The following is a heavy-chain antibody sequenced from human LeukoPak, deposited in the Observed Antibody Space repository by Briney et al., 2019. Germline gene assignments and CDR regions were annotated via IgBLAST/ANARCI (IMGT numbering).Heavy chain of an antibody. CDR2: IIPILGIA. J-gene: IGHJ4*02. Sequence: SVKVSCKACVGTFSSYTISWVRQAPGQGLEWVGRIIPILGIANYAQKFQGRVTITADKSTSTAYMELSSLRSEDTAVYYCARDLGARDYWGQGTLVTVSS. V-gene: IGHV1-69*04. CDR1: VGTFSSYT. D-gene: IGHD3-10*01. CDR3: ARDLGARDY.